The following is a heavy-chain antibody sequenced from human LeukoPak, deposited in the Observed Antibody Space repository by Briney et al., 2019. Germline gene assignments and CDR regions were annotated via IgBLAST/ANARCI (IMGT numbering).Heavy chain of an antibody. CDR1: GFTVSSNY. V-gene: IGHV3-53*01. CDR3: ARDAGYYDSSGYYDY. D-gene: IGHD3-22*01. J-gene: IGHJ4*02. CDR2: IYSGGSI. Sequence: GGSLRLSCAASGFTVSSNYMSWVRQAPGKGLEWVSVIYSGGSIYYADSVKGRFTISRDNSKNTLYLQMNSLRAEDTAVYYCARDAGYYDSSGYYDYWGQGTLVTVSS.